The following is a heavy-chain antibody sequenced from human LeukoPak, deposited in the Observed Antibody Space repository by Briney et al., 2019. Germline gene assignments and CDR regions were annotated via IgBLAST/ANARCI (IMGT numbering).Heavy chain of an antibody. CDR2: IYSDGST. CDR1: GXTVSSNY. CDR3: ARNYGDY. J-gene: IGHJ4*02. V-gene: IGHV3-66*01. Sequence: PGGSLRLSCAASGXTVSSNYMTWVRQAPGKGLEWVSVIYSDGSTYYADSVKGRFTISRDNSKNTLYLQMNSLRVEDTAVYYCARNYGDYWGQGTLVTVSS.